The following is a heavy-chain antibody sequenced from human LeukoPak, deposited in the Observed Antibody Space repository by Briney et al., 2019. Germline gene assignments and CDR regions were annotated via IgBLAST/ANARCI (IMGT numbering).Heavy chain of an antibody. CDR1: GFTFSDSP. V-gene: IGHV3-73*01. CDR2: NRDKANNFAT. Sequence: GGSLKLSCAASGFTFSDSPVHWVRQASGKGLEWVGRNRDKANNFATEYVASVKGRFTFSRDDSKNTAYLQMNSLRTEDSAVYYCARLSGVPGGTFDYWGQGALVSVAS. D-gene: IGHD3-9*01. CDR3: ARLSGVPGGTFDY. J-gene: IGHJ4*02.